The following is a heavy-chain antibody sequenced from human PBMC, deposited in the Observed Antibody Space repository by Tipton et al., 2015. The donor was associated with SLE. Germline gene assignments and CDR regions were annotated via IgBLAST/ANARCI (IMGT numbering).Heavy chain of an antibody. CDR2: IYYSGST. V-gene: IGHV4-59*01. CDR1: GGSISSYY. CDR3: ARGTNPGNLSSYYSLDA. Sequence: TLSLTCTVSGGSISSYYWSWIRQPPGKGLEWIGYIYYSGSTNYNPSLKSRVTISVDTSKNQFSLKLSSVTAADTAVYYCARGTNPGNLSSYYSLDAWCKGTPVPFSS. J-gene: IGHJ6*03.